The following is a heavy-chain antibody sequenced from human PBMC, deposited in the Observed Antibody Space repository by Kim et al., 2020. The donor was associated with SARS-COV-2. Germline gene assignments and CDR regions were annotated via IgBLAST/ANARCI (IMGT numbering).Heavy chain of an antibody. Sequence: SETLSLTCTVSGGSISSYYLSWIRQPPGKGLEWIGYIYYSGSTNYNPSLTSRVTISVDTSKNQFSLKLSSVTAADTAVYYFARTHYFHYYYYMDVWGKGT. D-gene: IGHD1-26*01. CDR3: ARTHYFHYYYYMDV. CDR2: IYYSGST. J-gene: IGHJ6*03. CDR1: GGSISSYY. V-gene: IGHV4-59*08.